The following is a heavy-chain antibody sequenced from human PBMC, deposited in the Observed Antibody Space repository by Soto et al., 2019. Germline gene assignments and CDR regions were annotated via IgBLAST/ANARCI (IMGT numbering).Heavy chain of an antibody. CDR2: ISAHNGNT. D-gene: IGHD1-1*01. CDR3: ARGRYGDY. V-gene: IGHV1-18*01. J-gene: IGHJ4*02. Sequence: QVHLVQSGAEVKKPGASVKVSCKGSGYDFTTYGITWVRQAPGQGLEWMAWISAHNGNTDYAQKLQGRVTVTRDTSTSTAYMWLRSLRSDDTAVYYCARGRYGDYWGQGALVTVSS. CDR1: GYDFTTYG.